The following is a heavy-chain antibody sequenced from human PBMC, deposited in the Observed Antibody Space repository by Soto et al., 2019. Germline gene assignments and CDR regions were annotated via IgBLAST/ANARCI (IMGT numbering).Heavy chain of an antibody. Sequence: QVQLQQWGAGLLKPSETLSLTCAVYGGSFSGYYWSWIRQPPGKGLEWIGEINHSGSTNYNPSLKTRVTISVDPSKNHFSRKLSSVTAADTAVYYCARGHRAISPYYYYGMDVWGQGTTVTVSS. CDR3: ARGHRAISPYYYYGMDV. V-gene: IGHV4-34*01. CDR2: INHSGST. CDR1: GGSFSGYY. J-gene: IGHJ6*02.